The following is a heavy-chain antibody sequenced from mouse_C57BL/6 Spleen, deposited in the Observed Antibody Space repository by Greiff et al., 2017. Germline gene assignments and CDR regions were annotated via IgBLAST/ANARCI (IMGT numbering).Heavy chain of an antibody. CDR2: IDPSDSYT. CDR1: GYTFTSYW. CDR3: ARSFYGSSYYFDY. Sequence: QVQLQQPGAELVKPGASVKLSCKASGYTFTSYWMHWVKQRPGQGLEWIGEIDPSDSYTNYNQKFKGKSTLTVDKSSSTAYMQLSSLTSEDSAVYYCARSFYGSSYYFDYWGQGTTLTVSS. D-gene: IGHD1-1*01. V-gene: IGHV1-69*01. J-gene: IGHJ2*01.